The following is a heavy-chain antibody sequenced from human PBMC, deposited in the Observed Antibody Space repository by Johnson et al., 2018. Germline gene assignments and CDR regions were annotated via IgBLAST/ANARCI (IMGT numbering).Heavy chain of an antibody. Sequence: QVQLQESGPGLVKPSQTLSLTCTVSGGSITSGNYYWSWIRRPAGRGLEFIGRIYASGCTNSTPSLRSRVTLSGETSKNQFSLNLASVTAADTAVYYCARGGNSVGYYYMDVWGKGTTVTVSS. CDR2: IYASGCT. CDR3: ARGGNSVGYYYMDV. J-gene: IGHJ6*03. CDR1: GGSITSGNYY. V-gene: IGHV4-61*02. D-gene: IGHD5/OR15-5a*01.